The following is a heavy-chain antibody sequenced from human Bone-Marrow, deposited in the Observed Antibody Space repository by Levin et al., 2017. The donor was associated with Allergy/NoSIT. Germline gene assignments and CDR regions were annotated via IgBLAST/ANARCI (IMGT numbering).Heavy chain of an antibody. CDR2: ITWDGGRT. Sequence: LSLTCAASGFSFDDFAMFWVRQGPGKGLEWVSLITWDGGRTHYADSVKGRFTVSRDNGKNSLYLQMNSLKTDDTAFYYCGKASYFPYYFDSWGQGTLVSVSS. CDR3: GKASYFPYYFDS. V-gene: IGHV3-43*01. J-gene: IGHJ4*02. D-gene: IGHD2-21*01. CDR1: GFSFDDFA.